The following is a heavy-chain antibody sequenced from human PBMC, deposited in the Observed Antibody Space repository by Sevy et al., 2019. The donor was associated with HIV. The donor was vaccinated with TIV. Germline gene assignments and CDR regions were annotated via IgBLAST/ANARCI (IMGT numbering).Heavy chain of an antibody. CDR2: ISAYNGNT. D-gene: IGHD3-9*01. J-gene: IGHJ6*02. Sequence: ATVKVSCKASGYTFTSYGISWVGQAPGQGLEWMGWISAYNGNTNYAQKLQGRVTMTTDTSTSTAYMELRSLRSDDTAVYYSARDWVEDILTGWDFYYYYGMDVWGQGTSVTVSS. CDR3: ARDWVEDILTGWDFYYYYGMDV. CDR1: GYTFTSYG. V-gene: IGHV1-18*01.